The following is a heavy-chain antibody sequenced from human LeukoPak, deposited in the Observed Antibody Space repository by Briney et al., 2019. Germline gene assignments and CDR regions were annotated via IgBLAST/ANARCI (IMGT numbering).Heavy chain of an antibody. Sequence: SETLSLTCTVSGGSVNNYYWSWVRQPPGKGLEWVGFIYNSGSTYYNPSLKSRVTISPDTSKDQFSLKLSSVTAADTAVYYCARLHSIYSSSPYYFDYWGQGTLVTVSS. CDR2: IYNSGST. V-gene: IGHV4-30-4*01. CDR1: GGSVNNYY. J-gene: IGHJ4*02. D-gene: IGHD6-13*01. CDR3: ARLHSIYSSSPYYFDY.